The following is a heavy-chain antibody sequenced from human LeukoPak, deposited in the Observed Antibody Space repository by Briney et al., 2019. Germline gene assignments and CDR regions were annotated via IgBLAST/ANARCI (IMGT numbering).Heavy chain of an antibody. CDR1: GGTFSSYA. CDR3: ALLGGPATGKGY. Sequence: GASVKVSCKASGGTFSSYAISWVRQAPGQGLEWMGGIIPIFGTANYAQKFQGRVTITADESTSTAYMELSSLRSEDTAVYYCALLGGPATGKGYWGQGTLVTVSS. CDR2: IIPIFGTA. V-gene: IGHV1-69*13. D-gene: IGHD3-16*01. J-gene: IGHJ4*02.